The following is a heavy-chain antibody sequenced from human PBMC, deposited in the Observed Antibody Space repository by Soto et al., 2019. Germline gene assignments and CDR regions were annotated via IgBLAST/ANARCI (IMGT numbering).Heavy chain of an antibody. CDR1: GDSVSSNSAG. V-gene: IGHV6-1*01. J-gene: IGHJ4*02. Sequence: PSQTLSLTCAISGDSVSSNSAGWNWIRQSPSRGLEWLGRTYYRSKWYNDYAESVKRRITINPDTSKNQFSLQLNSLTPEDTAVYYCARSLNSGSSDYWGQGTLVTSPQ. CDR2: TYYRSKWYN. CDR3: ARSLNSGSSDY. D-gene: IGHD1-26*01.